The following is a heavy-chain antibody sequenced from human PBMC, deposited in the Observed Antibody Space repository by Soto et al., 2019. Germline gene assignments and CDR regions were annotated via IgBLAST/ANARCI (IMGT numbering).Heavy chain of an antibody. CDR3: ARTFDYYGMDV. V-gene: IGHV4-38-2*01. CDR1: GYSIASGYY. J-gene: IGHJ6*02. CDR2: IYHAGSV. Sequence: SETRSLTCAVSGYSIASGYYWSFIRQSPGKGLEWIGSIYHAGSVYYNPSLNSRVAVSLDTSKNHFSLKLTSVTAADTAVYYCARTFDYYGMDVWGQGTTVTVSS.